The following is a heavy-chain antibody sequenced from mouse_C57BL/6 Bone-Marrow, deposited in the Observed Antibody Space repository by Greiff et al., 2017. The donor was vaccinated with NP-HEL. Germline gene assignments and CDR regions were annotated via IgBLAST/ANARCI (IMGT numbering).Heavy chain of an antibody. CDR2: IDPATGGT. J-gene: IGHJ2*01. CDR1: GYTFTDYE. D-gene: IGHD1-1*01. V-gene: IGHV1-15*01. Sequence: QVQLQQSGAELVRPGASVTLSCKASGYTFTDYEMHWVKQTPVHGLEWIGAIDPATGGTAYNQKFKGKAILTADTSSSTAYMELRSLTSEDSAFYYFTRRYYGSWHYFDYWGQGTTLTVSS. CDR3: TRRYYGSWHYFDY.